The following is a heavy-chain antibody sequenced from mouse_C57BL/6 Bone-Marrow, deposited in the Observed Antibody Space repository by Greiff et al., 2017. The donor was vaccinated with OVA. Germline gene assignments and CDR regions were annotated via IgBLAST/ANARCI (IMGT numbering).Heavy chain of an antibody. CDR2: ISSGSSTI. CDR3: ARDLLWLRREAY. Sequence: EVKVVESGGGLVKPGGSLKLSCAASGFTFSDYGMHWVRQAPEKGLEWVAYISSGSSTIYYADTVKGRFTISRDNAKNNLFLQMTSLRSEDTAMYYCARDLLWLRREAYWGQGTLVTVSA. D-gene: IGHD2-2*01. J-gene: IGHJ3*01. V-gene: IGHV5-17*01. CDR1: GFTFSDYG.